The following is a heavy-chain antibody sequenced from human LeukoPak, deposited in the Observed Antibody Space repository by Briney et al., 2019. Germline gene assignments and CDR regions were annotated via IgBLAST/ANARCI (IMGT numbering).Heavy chain of an antibody. CDR1: GAAISGYY. J-gene: IGHJ3*01. Sequence: SETLSLTCTVSGAAISGYYWNWIRQPPGKGPDWIGHIHHSRTATYDPSLQSRLTISRNAHMNQFTLKLRSVTAADTAVYYCARDDESDDHADFALWGQATMVTVSS. V-gene: IGHV4-59*01. CDR2: IHHSRTA. CDR3: ARDDESDDHADFAL. D-gene: IGHD1-14*01.